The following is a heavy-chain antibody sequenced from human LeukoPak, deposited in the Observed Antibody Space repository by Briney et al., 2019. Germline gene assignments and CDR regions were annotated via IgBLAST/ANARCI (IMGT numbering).Heavy chain of an antibody. V-gene: IGHV4-4*07. D-gene: IGHD3-22*01. J-gene: IGHJ4*02. CDR3: AREHRDYVGDGYYYGC. Sequence: SETLSLTCTVSGGSITNYYWSWIRQPAGKGLEWIGRIYTSGITDYNHSLRSRVTLSVDMSKNHFSLKLSSVTAADTAVYFCAREHRDYVGDGYYYGCWGQGTLVTVSS. CDR1: GGSITNYY. CDR2: IYTSGIT.